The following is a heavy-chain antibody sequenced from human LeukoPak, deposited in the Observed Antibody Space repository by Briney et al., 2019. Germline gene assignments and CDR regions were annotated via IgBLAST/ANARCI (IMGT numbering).Heavy chain of an antibody. J-gene: IGHJ4*02. D-gene: IGHD5-12*01. CDR3: ARLGSSGYDLDY. CDR1: VGSINNYY. Sequence: SETLSLTCTVSVGSINNYYWSSIRQPPGKGVEWMGYVYYSESTNYNPSLKSRVTISVDTSKHQFYLQLSSVTAADTAVYYCARLGSSGYDLDYWGQGTLVTVSS. CDR2: VYYSEST. V-gene: IGHV4-59*08.